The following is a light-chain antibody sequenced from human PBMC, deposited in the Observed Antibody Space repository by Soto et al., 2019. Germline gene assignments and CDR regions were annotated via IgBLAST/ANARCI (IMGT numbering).Light chain of an antibody. CDR1: SSDVGAYKY. CDR2: EVT. Sequence: QSALTQPPSESGSPGQSVTISCTGTSSDVGAYKYVSWYQQYPGKAPKLMIYEVTKRPSGVPDRFSGSKSGNTASLTVSGLQAEDEADYYCTSYVGNDIWVFGGGTQRTVL. CDR3: TSYVGNDIWV. J-gene: IGLJ7*01. V-gene: IGLV2-8*01.